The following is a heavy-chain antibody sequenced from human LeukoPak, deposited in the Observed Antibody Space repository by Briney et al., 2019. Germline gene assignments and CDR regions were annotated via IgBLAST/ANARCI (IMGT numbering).Heavy chain of an antibody. CDR2: INPNSGGT. D-gene: IGHD3-22*01. J-gene: IGHJ4*02. V-gene: IGHV1-2*02. CDR3: ATTGGYYYGSSGYNPFDY. Sequence: KPGASVKVSCKASGYTFTGYYMHWVRQAPGQGLEWMGWINPNSGGTNYAQKFQGRVTITADKSTSTAYMELSSLRSEDTAVHYCATTGGYYYGSSGYNPFDYWGQGTLVTVSS. CDR1: GYTFTGYY.